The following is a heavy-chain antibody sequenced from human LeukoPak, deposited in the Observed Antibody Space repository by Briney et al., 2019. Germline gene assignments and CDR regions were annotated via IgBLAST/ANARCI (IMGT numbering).Heavy chain of an antibody. CDR1: GSIVNYY. CDR3: ATAPRYAY. D-gene: IGHD3-9*01. CDR2: IYRSGST. Sequence: PSETLSLTCTVSGSIVNYYLSWIRQTPGKGPEWLGYIYRSGSTKYNSSLKRRGAMSLATSTNQFSLNLKSVAAADTAVHYCATAPRYAYWSPGMLVT. J-gene: IGHJ4*02. V-gene: IGHV4-59*01.